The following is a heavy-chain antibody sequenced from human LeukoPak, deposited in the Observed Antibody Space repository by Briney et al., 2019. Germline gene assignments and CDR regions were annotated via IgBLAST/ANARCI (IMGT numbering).Heavy chain of an antibody. CDR2: ISYDGSNK. J-gene: IGHJ4*02. D-gene: IGHD2-8*01. V-gene: IGHV3-30-3*01. CDR1: GFTFSDYA. Sequence: PGRSLRLSCAASGFTFSDYAMHWVRQAPGKGLEWAAVISYDGSNKYYADSVKGRFTISRDNAKNSLYLQMNSLRAEDTAVYYCARDLGFGGSPPNGYWGQGTLVTVSS. CDR3: ARDLGFGGSPPNGY.